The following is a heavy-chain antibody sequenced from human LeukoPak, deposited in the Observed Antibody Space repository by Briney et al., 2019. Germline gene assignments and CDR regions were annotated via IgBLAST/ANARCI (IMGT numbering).Heavy chain of an antibody. CDR2: MNPNSGNT. J-gene: IGHJ6*03. V-gene: IGHV1-8*03. CDR1: GYTFTSYD. Sequence: ASVKVSCKASGYTFTSYDINWVRQATGQGLEWMGWMNPNSGNTGYAQKFQGRVTITRNTSISTAYMELSSLRSEDTAVYYCARGLRGYYYYYMDVWGKGTTVTVS. CDR3: ARGLRGYYYYYMDV. D-gene: IGHD4-17*01.